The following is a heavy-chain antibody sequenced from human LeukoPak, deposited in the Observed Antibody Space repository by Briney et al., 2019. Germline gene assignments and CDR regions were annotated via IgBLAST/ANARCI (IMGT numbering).Heavy chain of an antibody. CDR2: ISGSGFTT. J-gene: IGHJ4*02. CDR1: GFTFNSYA. V-gene: IGHV3-23*01. Sequence: GGSLRLSCAASGFTFNSYAMSWVRQAPGRGLEWVSGISGSGFTTSYTDSVKGRFTISRDSSKNRLFLQMSSLRAEDTAVYYCARSDYWGQGTLVTVSS. CDR3: ARSDY.